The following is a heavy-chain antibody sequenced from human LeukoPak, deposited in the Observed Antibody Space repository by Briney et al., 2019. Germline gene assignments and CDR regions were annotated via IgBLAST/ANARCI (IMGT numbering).Heavy chain of an antibody. CDR3: ARGYCSGGSCYQNY. V-gene: IGHV1-69*01. CDR1: GGTLSSYA. D-gene: IGHD2-15*01. CDR2: IIPIFGTA. J-gene: IGHJ4*02. Sequence: ASVKVSCKASGGTLSSYAISWVRQAPGQGLEWMGGIIPIFGTANYAQKFQGRVTITADESTSTAYMELSSLRSEDTAVYYCARGYCSGGSCYQNYWGQGTLVTVSS.